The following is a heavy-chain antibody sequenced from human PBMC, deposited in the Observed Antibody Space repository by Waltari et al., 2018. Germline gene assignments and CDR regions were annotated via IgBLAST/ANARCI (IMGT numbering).Heavy chain of an antibody. D-gene: IGHD3-3*01. CDR1: GFTFSSYA. V-gene: IGHV3-30-3*01. CDR2: ISYDGSNK. Sequence: QVQLVESGGGVVQPGRSLRLSCAASGFTFSSYAMHWVRQAPGKGLEWVAVISYDGSNKYYADSVKGRFTISRDNSKNTLYLQMNSLRAEDTAVYYCAREYYDFWSGYSRHPRYYFDYWGQGTLVTVSS. J-gene: IGHJ4*02. CDR3: AREYYDFWSGYSRHPRYYFDY.